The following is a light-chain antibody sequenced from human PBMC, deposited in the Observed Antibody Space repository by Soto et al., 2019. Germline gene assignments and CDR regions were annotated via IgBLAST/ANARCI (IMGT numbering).Light chain of an antibody. J-gene: IGKJ1*01. V-gene: IGKV4-1*01. CDR2: WAS. Sequence: DIVMTQSPDSLAVSLGERATINCKSSQSVIYSANNKNCLAWYQQKPGQPPKLLIYWASTRESGVPDRFSGSGSGTDFTLTISSLQAEDVAVYYCQQYLAIPRTFGQGTKGEIK. CDR1: QSVIYSANNKNC. CDR3: QQYLAIPRT.